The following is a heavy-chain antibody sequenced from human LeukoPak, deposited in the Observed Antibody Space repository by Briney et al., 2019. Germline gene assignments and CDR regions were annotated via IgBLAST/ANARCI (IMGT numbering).Heavy chain of an antibody. CDR1: GYSISSAYF. CDR2: ISHSGTT. Sequence: PSETLSLTCAVSGYSISSAYFWGWVRQPPGKGLEWIGSISHSGTTYYKPSLKSRVTISLDTSKNEFSLKLSSVTAADTAVYYCATEDVVVPTAAQRPLDYWGQGTLVTVSS. J-gene: IGHJ4*02. V-gene: IGHV4-38-2*02. CDR3: ATEDVVVPTAAQRPLDY. D-gene: IGHD2-2*01.